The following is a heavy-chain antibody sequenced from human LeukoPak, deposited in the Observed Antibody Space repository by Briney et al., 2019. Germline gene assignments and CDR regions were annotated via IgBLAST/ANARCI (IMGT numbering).Heavy chain of an antibody. CDR1: GASISSGDYY. CDR3: ARVRQDSSGWTGHFDY. D-gene: IGHD3-22*01. J-gene: IGHJ4*02. CDR2: IYYSGST. V-gene: IGHV4-30-4*01. Sequence: SETLSLTCTVSGASISSGDYYWSWIRQPPGKGLEWIGNIYYSGSTYYNPSLPSLKSRLTISVDTSKNQFSLRLTSVTAADTAVYYCARVRQDSSGWTGHFDYWGQGTLVTVSS.